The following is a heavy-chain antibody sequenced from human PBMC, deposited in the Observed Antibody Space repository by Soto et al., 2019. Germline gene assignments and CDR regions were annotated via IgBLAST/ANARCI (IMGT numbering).Heavy chain of an antibody. V-gene: IGHV5-10-1*01. Sequence: PGESLKISCKGSGYSFTSYWISWVRQMPGKGLEWMGRIDPSDSYTNYSPSFQGHVTISADKSISTAYLQWSSLKASDTAMYYCARGYYYDSSGYYRNDAFDIWGQGTMVTVSS. J-gene: IGHJ3*02. CDR3: ARGYYYDSSGYYRNDAFDI. CDR1: GYSFTSYW. D-gene: IGHD3-22*01. CDR2: IDPSDSYT.